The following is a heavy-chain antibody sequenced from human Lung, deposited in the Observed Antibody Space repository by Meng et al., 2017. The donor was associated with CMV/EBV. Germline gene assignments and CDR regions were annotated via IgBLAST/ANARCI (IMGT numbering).Heavy chain of an antibody. D-gene: IGHD3-3*01. J-gene: IGHJ6*02. CDR3: ARQQSYPLRFLEGLPQTDYYYDYVMDV. V-gene: IGHV5-51*01. Sequence: ESXKISXKGSGYSFTSYWIGWVRQMPGKGLEWMGIIYPGDSDTRYSPSFQGQVTISADKSISTAYLQWSSLKASDTAMYYCARQQSYPLRFLEGLPQTDYYYDYVMDVWGRGXTVTVSS. CDR2: IYPGDSDT. CDR1: GYSFTSYW.